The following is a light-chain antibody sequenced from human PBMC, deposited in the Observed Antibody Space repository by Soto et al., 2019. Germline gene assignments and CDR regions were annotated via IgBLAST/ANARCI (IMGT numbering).Light chain of an antibody. Sequence: EIVFSRLPGTLSLSPGEGATLSCRVRQSVSSSDLAWYQQKPGQAPRLLIYGASNRATGIPDRFSGSGSGTDFTLTISRLEPEDSAVYYCHQYSSSRKTFGQGTKVDIK. J-gene: IGKJ1*01. CDR2: GAS. V-gene: IGKV3-20*01. CDR1: QSVSSSD. CDR3: HQYSSSRKT.